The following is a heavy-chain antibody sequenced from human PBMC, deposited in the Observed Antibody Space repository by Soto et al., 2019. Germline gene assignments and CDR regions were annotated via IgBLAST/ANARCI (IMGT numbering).Heavy chain of an antibody. J-gene: IGHJ4*02. V-gene: IGHV2-26*01. CDR1: GFSLSRRRVG. CDR3: ARMDYARVI. D-gene: IGHD3-10*02. Sequence: SGPTLVNPTETLTLTCTVTGFSLSRRRVGLSWIRKPPGKALEWLAHIFSNDENSYSTSRESSPTVSKGASESQGVVTMAHKDCLDAGTYYCARMDYARVIWGQGALVTVSS. CDR2: IFSNDEN.